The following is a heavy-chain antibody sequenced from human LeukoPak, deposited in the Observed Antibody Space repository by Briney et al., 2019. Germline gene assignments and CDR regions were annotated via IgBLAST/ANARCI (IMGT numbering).Heavy chain of an antibody. Sequence: ASVSVSCTASGYTFTSYGISWVRQAPGQGLEWMGWMSAYNGNTNYAQKLQGRVTMPTDTSTSTAYMEVRSRRSDDTAVYYCASNSYDFGAGSSGGELNYWGEGTLVTVSS. D-gene: IGHD3-10*01. CDR1: GYTFTSYG. CDR3: ASNSYDFGAGSSGGELNY. J-gene: IGHJ4*02. CDR2: MSAYNGNT. V-gene: IGHV1-18*04.